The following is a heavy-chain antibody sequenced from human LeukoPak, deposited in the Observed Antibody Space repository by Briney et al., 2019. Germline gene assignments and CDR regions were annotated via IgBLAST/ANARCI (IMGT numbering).Heavy chain of an antibody. CDR2: ISSSSSYI. V-gene: IGHV3-21*01. CDR1: RFTFSSYS. J-gene: IGHJ6*02. D-gene: IGHD4-17*01. Sequence: GGSLRLSCAASRFTFSSYSMNWVRQAPGKGLEWVSSISSSSSYIYYADSVKGRFTISRDNAKNSLYLQMNSLRAEDTAVYYCARATEADGDYDAPNYYYYYGMDVWGQGTTVTVSS. CDR3: ARATEADGDYDAPNYYYYYGMDV.